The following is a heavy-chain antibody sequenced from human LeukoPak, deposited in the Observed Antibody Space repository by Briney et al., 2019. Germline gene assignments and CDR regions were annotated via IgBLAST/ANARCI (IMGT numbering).Heavy chain of an antibody. V-gene: IGHV3-30*03. CDR3: ARGVFRVVVAATKDYYYYMDV. CDR1: GFTFSSYG. Sequence: PGRSLRLSCAASGFTFSSYGMHWVRQAPGKGLEWVAVISYDGSNKYYADSVKGRFTISRDNSKNTLYLQMNSLRAEDTAVYYWARGVFRVVVAATKDYYYYMDVWGKGTTVTVSS. J-gene: IGHJ6*03. D-gene: IGHD2-15*01. CDR2: ISYDGSNK.